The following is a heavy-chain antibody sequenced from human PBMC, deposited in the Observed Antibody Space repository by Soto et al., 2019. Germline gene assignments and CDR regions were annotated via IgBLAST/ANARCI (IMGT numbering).Heavy chain of an antibody. V-gene: IGHV3-74*01. CDR2: INSDGSST. J-gene: IGHJ5*02. CDR1: GFTFSSYW. Sequence: GGSLRLSCAASGFTFSSYWMRWVRQAPGKGLVWVSRINSDGSSTSYADSVKGRFTISRDNAKNTLYLQMNSLRAEDTAVYYCASGPRGSSWQTGGFDPWGQGTLVTVSS. CDR3: ASGPRGSSWQTGGFDP. D-gene: IGHD6-13*01.